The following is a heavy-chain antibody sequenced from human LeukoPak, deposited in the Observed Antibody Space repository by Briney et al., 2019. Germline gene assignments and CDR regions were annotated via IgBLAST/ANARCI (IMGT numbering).Heavy chain of an antibody. CDR1: GYTFTGYY. Sequence: ASVKVSCKASGYTFTGYYMHWVRQAPGQGLEWMGWINPNSGGTNYAQKFQGRVTMTRDTSISTAYMELSRLRSDDTAVYYRAATYYSGSYYFFGYWGQGTLVTVSS. J-gene: IGHJ4*02. CDR2: INPNSGGT. CDR3: AATYYSGSYYFFGY. V-gene: IGHV1-2*02. D-gene: IGHD1-26*01.